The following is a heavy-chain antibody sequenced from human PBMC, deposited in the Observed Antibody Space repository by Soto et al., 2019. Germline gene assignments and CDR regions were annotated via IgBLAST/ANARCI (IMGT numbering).Heavy chain of an antibody. Sequence: QLQLQESGPGLVKPSETLSLTCTVSGGSISSYTYYWGWIRQPPGKGLEWIGTIYYSGTTYYNPSLKSRVTISVDTSKSQFSLKLSSVTAADTAVYYCARRDYGDYEGFDYWGQGTLVTVSS. CDR1: GGSISSYTYY. D-gene: IGHD4-17*01. CDR2: IYYSGTT. CDR3: ARRDYGDYEGFDY. V-gene: IGHV4-39*01. J-gene: IGHJ4*02.